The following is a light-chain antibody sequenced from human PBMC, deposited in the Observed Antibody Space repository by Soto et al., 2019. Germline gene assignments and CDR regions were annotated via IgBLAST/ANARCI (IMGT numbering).Light chain of an antibody. CDR1: QGISSA. J-gene: IGKJ2*02. V-gene: IGKV1D-13*01. CDR3: QQFNNYPRT. Sequence: ALQLTQSPSSLSASVGERVTITCRASQGISSALAWYQQKPGKAPKLLIYDASSLESGVPSRFSGSGSGTDFTLTISSLQPEDFATYYCQQFNNYPRTFGQGTKLEIK. CDR2: DAS.